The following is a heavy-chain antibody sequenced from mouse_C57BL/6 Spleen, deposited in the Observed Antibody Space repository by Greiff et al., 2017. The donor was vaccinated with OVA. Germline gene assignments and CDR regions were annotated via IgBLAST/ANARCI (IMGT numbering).Heavy chain of an antibody. CDR2: IWSDGST. Sequence: QVQLQQSGPGLVAPSQSLSITCTVSGFSLTSYGVHWVRQPPGKGLEWLVVIWSDGSTTYNSALKSRLSISKDNSKSQVFLKMNSLQTDDTAMYYCARSGSSFYYAMDYWGQGTSVTVSS. CDR3: ARSGSSFYYAMDY. CDR1: GFSLTSYG. V-gene: IGHV2-6*03. J-gene: IGHJ4*01. D-gene: IGHD1-1*01.